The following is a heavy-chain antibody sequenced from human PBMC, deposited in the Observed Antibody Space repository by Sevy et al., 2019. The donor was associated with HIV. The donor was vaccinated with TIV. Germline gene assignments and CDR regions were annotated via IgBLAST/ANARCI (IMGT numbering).Heavy chain of an antibody. V-gene: IGHV3-66*01. CDR1: GFTVNSNY. CDR2: IHSDDTT. J-gene: IGHJ4*02. D-gene: IGHD5-18*01. CDR3: ARGKSGYGYALNY. Sequence: GGSLRLSCAASGFTVNSNYMTWVRQAPGKGLEGVSVIHSDDTTYHADSVKDSFTISRENFKNTLYLHMSSLRAEDTAVYYCARGKSGYGYALNYWGQGTLVTVSS.